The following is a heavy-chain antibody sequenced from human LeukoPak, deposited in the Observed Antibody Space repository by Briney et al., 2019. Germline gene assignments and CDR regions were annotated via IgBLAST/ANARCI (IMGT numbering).Heavy chain of an antibody. V-gene: IGHV4-61*05. D-gene: IGHD2-15*01. CDR1: GGSISSSSYY. CDR3: ARPLSGDPANDAFDI. CDR2: IFYTGTA. Sequence: SETLSLTCTVSGGSISSSSYYWGWIRQPPGKGLEWIGYIFYTGTANYNPSLKSRVTISVDTSKSQFSLNLSSVTAADTAVYYCARPLSGDPANDAFDIWGQGTMATVSS. J-gene: IGHJ3*02.